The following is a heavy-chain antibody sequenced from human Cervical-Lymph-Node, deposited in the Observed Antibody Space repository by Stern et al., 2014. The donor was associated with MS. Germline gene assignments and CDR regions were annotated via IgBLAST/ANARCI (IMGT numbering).Heavy chain of an antibody. V-gene: IGHV3-73*01. J-gene: IGHJ4*02. CDR1: GFTFSGSA. CDR3: TNLCSGGTCYSH. CDR2: ISSKTTSNAT. D-gene: IGHD2-15*01. Sequence: EVQLVESGGGLVQPGGSLKLSCAASGFTFSGSAMHWVRQASGKGLEWVGRISSKTTSNATTYAAQGKGRLYISRVDYKDTGYLQMNSLKTEDTAMYYCTNLCSGGTCYSHWGQGTLVTVSS.